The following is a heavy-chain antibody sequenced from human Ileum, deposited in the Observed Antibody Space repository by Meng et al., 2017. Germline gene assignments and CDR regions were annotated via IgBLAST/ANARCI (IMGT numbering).Heavy chain of an antibody. J-gene: IGHJ5*02. CDR1: GGSFSGYY. Sequence: LREWGAGLLKPSEPLSRPCAVYGGSFSGYYWSWIRQPPGKGLEWIGEINHSGSTNYNPSLKSRVTISVDTSKNQFSLKLSSVTAADTVVYYCARGGPWFDPWGQGTLVTVSS. V-gene: IGHV4-34*01. CDR3: ARGGPWFDP. CDR2: INHSGST.